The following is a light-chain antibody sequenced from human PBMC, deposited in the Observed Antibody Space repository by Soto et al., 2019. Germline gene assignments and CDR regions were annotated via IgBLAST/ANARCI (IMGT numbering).Light chain of an antibody. CDR3: QQYGSSPFT. Sequence: EIVLTQSPGTLSLSPGERATLSCRASQSVSSSYLAWYQQKPGQAPRLLIYGASSRATGIPDRFSGSGSGSDFTLTISRLEPEDFPVYYCQQYGSSPFTFGPETKVHIK. V-gene: IGKV3-20*01. J-gene: IGKJ3*01. CDR1: QSVSSSY. CDR2: GAS.